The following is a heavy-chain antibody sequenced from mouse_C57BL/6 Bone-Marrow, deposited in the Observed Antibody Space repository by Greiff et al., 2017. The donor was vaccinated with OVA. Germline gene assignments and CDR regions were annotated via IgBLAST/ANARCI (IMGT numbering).Heavy chain of an antibody. CDR3: ARDAIDYDTGSLAY. Sequence: EVMLVESGGGLVQSGRSLRLSCATSGFTFSDFYMEWVRQAPGKGLEWIAASRNKANDYTTEYSASVKGRFIVSRDTSQSILYLQMNALRAEDTAIYYCARDAIDYDTGSLAYWGQGTLVTVSA. J-gene: IGHJ3*01. CDR1: GFTFSDFY. D-gene: IGHD2-4*01. CDR2: SRNKANDYTT. V-gene: IGHV7-1*01.